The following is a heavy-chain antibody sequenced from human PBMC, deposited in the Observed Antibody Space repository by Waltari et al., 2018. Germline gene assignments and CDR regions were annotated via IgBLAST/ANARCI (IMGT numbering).Heavy chain of an antibody. CDR3: ARGYSVVVAATWFDP. V-gene: IGHV4-30-4*01. CDR2: IYYSGST. J-gene: IGHJ5*02. Sequence: QVQLQESGPGLVKPSQTLSLTCTVPGGSISSGDYYWSWIRQPPGKGLEWIGYIYYSGSTYYNPSLKSRVTISVDTSKNQFSLKLSSVTAADTAVYYCARGYSVVVAATWFDPWGQGTLVTVSS. D-gene: IGHD2-15*01. CDR1: GGSISSGDYY.